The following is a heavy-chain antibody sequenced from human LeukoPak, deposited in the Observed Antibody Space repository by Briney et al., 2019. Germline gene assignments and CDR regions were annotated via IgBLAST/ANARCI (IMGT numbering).Heavy chain of an antibody. CDR3: AKDPSWNPDY. CDR2: ISDSGFST. V-gene: IGHV3-23*01. J-gene: IGHJ4*02. D-gene: IGHD1-1*01. CDR1: GFTFSTFA. Sequence: PGGSLRLSCAASGFTFSTFAMSWVRQAPGKGLEWVSAISDSGFSTYYADSVKGRFTISRDNSKNTLYLQMNSLRADDTAVYYCAKDPSWNPDYWGQGTLVTVSS.